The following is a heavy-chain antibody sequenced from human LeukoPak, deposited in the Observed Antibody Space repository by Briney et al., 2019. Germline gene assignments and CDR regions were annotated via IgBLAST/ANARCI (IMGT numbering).Heavy chain of an antibody. J-gene: IGHJ6*02. CDR2: IYSCVST. D-gene: IGHD5-18*01. CDR3: ARELFPPSYGRAGSLLGMDV. V-gene: IGHV3-66*01. Sequence: GGSLRLSCAASGFTVSSNYMSCVRHAPGKGLEWVSVIYSCVSTYYAESEKGTFTISRDNSKNTPYLQMNSLRAEDTAVYYCARELFPPSYGRAGSLLGMDVWGQGTTVTVSS. CDR1: GFTVSSNY.